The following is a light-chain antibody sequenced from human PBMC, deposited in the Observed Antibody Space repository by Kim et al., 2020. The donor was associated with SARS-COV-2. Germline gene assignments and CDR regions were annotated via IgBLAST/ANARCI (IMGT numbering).Light chain of an antibody. CDR2: DIF. CDR1: SNDIGGYNY. J-gene: IGLJ3*02. Sequence: QSVVTQPASVSGSPGQSITISCTGTSNDIGGYNYVSWYQHHPGKAPKLMIHDIFARPSGVSDRFSGSRSGSTASLTISGLQAEDEADYYCGSYTSSSTWVLGGGTKVTVL. V-gene: IGLV2-14*03. CDR3: GSYTSSSTWV.